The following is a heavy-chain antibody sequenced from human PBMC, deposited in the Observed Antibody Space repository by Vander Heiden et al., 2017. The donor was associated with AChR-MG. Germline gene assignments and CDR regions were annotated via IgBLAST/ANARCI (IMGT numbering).Heavy chain of an antibody. J-gene: IGHJ5*02. D-gene: IGHD3-10*01. CDR2: IWYDGSNK. Sequence: QVQLVESGGGVVQPGMSLRPSCAAFGITLSRYGMHWVRQAPGKGLEWVAVIWYDGSNKYYADSVKGRFTISRDNSKNTLYLQMNSLRAEDTAVYYCARDCGVLLWFGEFNNWFDPWGQGTLVTVSS. CDR3: ARDCGVLLWFGEFNNWFDP. V-gene: IGHV3-33*01. CDR1: GITLSRYG.